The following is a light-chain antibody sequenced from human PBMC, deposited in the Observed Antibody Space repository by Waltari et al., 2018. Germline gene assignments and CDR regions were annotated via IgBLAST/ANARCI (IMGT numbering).Light chain of an antibody. J-gene: IGLJ2*01. CDR1: RGGMASNF. V-gene: IGLV6-57*01. CDR2: EYN. CDR3: QSYDGSSVV. Sequence: NFMLTQPHSVSESPGKTVTISCTRSRGGMASNFVQWYQQRPSSSPIIVVSEYNQRPSGVPDRFSGSIDRSSNSASLTISGLKTEDEADYYCQSYDGSSVVFGGGTKLTVL.